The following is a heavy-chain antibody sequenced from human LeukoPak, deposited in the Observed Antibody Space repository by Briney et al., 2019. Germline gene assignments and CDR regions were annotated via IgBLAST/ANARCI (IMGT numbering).Heavy chain of an antibody. Sequence: PSETLSLTCTVSGGSISSSSYYWGWIRQPPGKGLEWIGSIYYSGSTYYNPSLKSRVTISVDTSKNQFSLKLSSVTAADTAVYYRARRVSGGDTQWGGGYYYYMDVWGKGTTVTVSS. CDR3: ARRVSGGDTQWGGGYYYYMDV. V-gene: IGHV4-39*01. J-gene: IGHJ6*03. D-gene: IGHD2-8*01. CDR2: IYYSGST. CDR1: GGSISSSSYY.